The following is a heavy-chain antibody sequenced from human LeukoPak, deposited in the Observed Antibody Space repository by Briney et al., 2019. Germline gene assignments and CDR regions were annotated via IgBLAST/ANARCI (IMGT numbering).Heavy chain of an antibody. CDR1: GGSISSSNW. CDR3: AVGGVYLRGGAEAFDI. D-gene: IGHD3-10*01. Sequence: VKPSETLSLTCAVSGGSISSSNWWSWVRQPPGKGLEWIGEIYHSGSTNYNPSLKSRVTISVDKSKNQFSLKLSSVTAADTAVYYCAVGGVYLRGGAEAFDIWGQGTMVTVSS. CDR2: IYHSGST. J-gene: IGHJ3*02. V-gene: IGHV4-4*02.